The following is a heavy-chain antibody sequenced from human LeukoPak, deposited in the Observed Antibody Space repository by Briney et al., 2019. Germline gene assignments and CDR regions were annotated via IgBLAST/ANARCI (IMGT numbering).Heavy chain of an antibody. CDR1: GDSISSGGYY. CDR3: ARAPVATPSEFDY. V-gene: IGHV4-31*03. D-gene: IGHD5-12*01. J-gene: IGHJ4*02. CDR2: ISYSGNT. Sequence: PSQTLSLTCTVSGDSISSGGYYWSWIRQHPGKGLEWIGYISYSGNTYYNPSLKSRAAISADTPKNQFSLKLSSTTAADTAVYYCARAPVATPSEFDYWGQGILVTVSS.